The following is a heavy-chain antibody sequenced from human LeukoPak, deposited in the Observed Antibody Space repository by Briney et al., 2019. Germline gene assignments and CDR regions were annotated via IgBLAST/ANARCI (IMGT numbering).Heavy chain of an antibody. CDR1: GGSISSYY. J-gene: IGHJ4*02. CDR2: IYYSGST. CDR3: ATTPRAVAGYVFDY. D-gene: IGHD6-19*01. Sequence: PSETLSLTCTVSGGSISSYYWSWIRQPPGKGLEWIGYIYYSGSTNYNPSLKSRVTISVDTSKNQFSLKLSSVTAADTAVYYCATTPRAVAGYVFDYWGQGTLVTVSP. V-gene: IGHV4-59*08.